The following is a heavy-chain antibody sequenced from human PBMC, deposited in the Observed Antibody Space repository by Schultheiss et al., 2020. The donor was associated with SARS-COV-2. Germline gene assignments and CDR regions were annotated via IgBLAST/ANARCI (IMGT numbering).Heavy chain of an antibody. V-gene: IGHV3-23*01. CDR2: ISGSGGTT. CDR1: RFTFSSYA. J-gene: IGHJ6*04. CDR3: AREDIVVVPAVDV. D-gene: IGHD2-2*01. Sequence: GESLKISCAASRFTFSSYAMTWVRQAPGKGLEWVSAISGSGGTTSYADSVKGRFTISRDNAKNTLYLQMNSLRAEDTAVYYCAREDIVVVPAVDVWGKGTTVTVSS.